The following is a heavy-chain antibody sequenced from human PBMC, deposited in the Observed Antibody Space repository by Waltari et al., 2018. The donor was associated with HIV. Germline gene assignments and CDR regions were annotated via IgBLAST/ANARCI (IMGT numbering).Heavy chain of an antibody. CDR3: ARLDCSGGTCSPFDP. D-gene: IGHD2-15*01. J-gene: IGHJ5*02. V-gene: IGHV4-39*01. CDR2: LYYTGKP. Sequence: QLQLQESGPGLVKPSETLSLTCTVSGGSVFSSVSYWGWIRQPPGRGLEWIGTLYYTGKPYYNPSLQSRVTISVGVSKNQFSLKLGSVSASDTAVYYCARLDCSGGTCSPFDPWGQGTLVTVSS. CDR1: GGSVFSSVSY.